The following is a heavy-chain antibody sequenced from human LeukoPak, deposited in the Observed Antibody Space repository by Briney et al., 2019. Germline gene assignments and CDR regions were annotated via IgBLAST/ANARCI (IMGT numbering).Heavy chain of an antibody. Sequence: GGSLRLSCAASGLTLSGYWMHWVRQAPGKVLVWVARINGDASSTSYADSVKGRFTISRDNAKSTLYLQMNSLRVEDTAVYYCARARGNTYGYFEYWGQGTLVTVSS. CDR2: INGDASST. J-gene: IGHJ4*02. CDR3: ARARGNTYGYFEY. V-gene: IGHV3-74*01. D-gene: IGHD5-18*01. CDR1: GLTLSGYW.